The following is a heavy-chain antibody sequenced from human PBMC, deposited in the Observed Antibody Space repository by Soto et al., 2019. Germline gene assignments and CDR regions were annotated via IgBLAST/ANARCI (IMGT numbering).Heavy chain of an antibody. Sequence: QVQLVESGGGLVEPGGSLRLSCAASGFIFTDYSLSWIRQAPGKGLEWVSYITKGGETTQHADSVKGRFTISRDNAKKVLFLQMKSLRAEDTAVYYCARDPQRRDGYNFDSWGRGTLVTVSS. CDR1: GFIFTDYS. CDR2: ITKGGETT. D-gene: IGHD5-12*01. J-gene: IGHJ4*02. CDR3: ARDPQRRDGYNFDS. V-gene: IGHV3-11*01.